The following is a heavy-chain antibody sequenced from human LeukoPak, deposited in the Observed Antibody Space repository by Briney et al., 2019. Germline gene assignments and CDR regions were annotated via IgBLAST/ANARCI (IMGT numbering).Heavy chain of an antibody. J-gene: IGHJ4*02. D-gene: IGHD3-10*01. CDR1: GDSINSGAYY. Sequence: PSQTLSLTCTVSGDSINSGAYYWGWIRQPPGKGLEWIGNIYYSGSTYYNPSLKSRVTISVDTSKNQFSLKLSSVTAADTAVYYCARGSYGSGSYPPDYWGQGTLVTVSS. V-gene: IGHV4-39*07. CDR2: IYYSGST. CDR3: ARGSYGSGSYPPDY.